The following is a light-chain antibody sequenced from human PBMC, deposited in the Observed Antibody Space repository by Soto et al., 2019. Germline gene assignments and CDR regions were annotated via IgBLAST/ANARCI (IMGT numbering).Light chain of an antibody. V-gene: IGKV3-15*01. CDR1: ETVATN. CDR3: QQYFEWPPMT. CDR2: GAS. Sequence: VMTQSPATLSVSPGERATLSCWASETVATNLAWYQQKPGQAPRLLISGASTRAAGISDRFLGSGSGTEFTLTISSLRSEDSAIYYGQQYFEWPPMTFGQGTKVEI. J-gene: IGKJ1*01.